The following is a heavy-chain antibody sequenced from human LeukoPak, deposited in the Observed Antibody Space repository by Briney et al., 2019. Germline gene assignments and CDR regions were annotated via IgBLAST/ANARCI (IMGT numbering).Heavy chain of an antibody. V-gene: IGHV4-59*01. CDR1: GGSICGAK. CDR2: IYYSGST. CDR3: ASSLGGEGYKSNLLWYYYMDV. Sequence: SETLPLTPAEPGGSICGAKWSSIRQPPGKGLEWIGYIYYSGSTNYNPSLKSRVTISVDTSKNQFSLKLSSVTAADTAVYYCASSLGGEGYKSNLLWYYYMDVWGKGTTVTVSS. D-gene: IGHD5-24*01. J-gene: IGHJ6*03.